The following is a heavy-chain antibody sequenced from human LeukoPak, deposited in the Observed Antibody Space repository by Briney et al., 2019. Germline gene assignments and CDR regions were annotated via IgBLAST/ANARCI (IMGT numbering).Heavy chain of an antibody. CDR3: ARDEDSSGYCDY. V-gene: IGHV3-21*01. CDR2: ISSSSSYI. Sequence: PGGSLRLSCAASRFTFSSYSMNWVRQAPGKGLEWVSSISSSSSYIYYADSVKGRFTISRDNAKNSLYLQMNSLRAEDTAVYYCARDEDSSGYCDYWGQGTLVTVSS. CDR1: RFTFSSYS. D-gene: IGHD3-22*01. J-gene: IGHJ4*02.